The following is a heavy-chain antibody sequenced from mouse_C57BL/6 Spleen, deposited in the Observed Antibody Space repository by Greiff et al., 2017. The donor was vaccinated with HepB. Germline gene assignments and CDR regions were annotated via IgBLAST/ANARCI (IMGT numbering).Heavy chain of an antibody. CDR3: ARWGEGYYFDY. CDR2: INPSSGYT. V-gene: IGHV1-4*01. Sequence: VQLQESGAELARPGASVKMSCKASGYTFTSYTMHWVKQRPGQGLEWIGYINPSSGYTKYNQKFKDKATLTADKSSSTAYMQLSSLTSEDSAVYYCARWGEGYYFDYWGLGTTLTVSS. CDR1: GYTFTSYT. J-gene: IGHJ2*01.